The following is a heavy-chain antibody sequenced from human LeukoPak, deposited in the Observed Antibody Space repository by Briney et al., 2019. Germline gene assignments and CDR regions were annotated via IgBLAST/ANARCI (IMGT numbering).Heavy chain of an antibody. J-gene: IGHJ4*02. V-gene: IGHV4-30-4*08. CDR3: ARGNYFDY. CDR2: IYYSGST. CDR1: GGSISSGDYY. Sequence: PSETLSLTCTVSGGSISSGDYYWSWIRQPPGKGLEWIGYIYYSGSTYYKPSLKSRVTISVDTSKNQFPRKVSSVTAADTAVYYCARGNYFDYWGQGTLVTVSS.